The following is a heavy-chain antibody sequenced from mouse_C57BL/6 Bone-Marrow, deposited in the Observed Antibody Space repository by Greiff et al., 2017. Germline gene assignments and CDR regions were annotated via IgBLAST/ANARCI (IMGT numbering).Heavy chain of an antibody. CDR3: ARGMMVTTGSWFAY. D-gene: IGHD2-3*01. CDR2: IWSGGST. V-gene: IGHV2-2*01. Sequence: VKLVESGPGLVQPSQSLSITCTVSGFSFTSYGVHWVRQSPGKGLEWLGVIWSGGSTDYTAAFISRLSISKDNSKSQVFFTMNRLQADDAARYYCARGMMVTTGSWFAYWGQGTLVTVSA. J-gene: IGHJ3*01. CDR1: GFSFTSYG.